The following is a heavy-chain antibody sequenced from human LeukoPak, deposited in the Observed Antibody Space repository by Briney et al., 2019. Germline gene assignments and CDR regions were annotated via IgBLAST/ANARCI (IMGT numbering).Heavy chain of an antibody. CDR2: IYYSGST. Sequence: SETLSLTCTVSGGSISPYHWGWIRQPPGKALEWTGYIYYSGSTNYNPSLKSRVTISVDTSKNQFSLKLSSVTAADTAIYYCARAVSGRFDYWGQGTLVTVSS. CDR1: GGSISPYH. D-gene: IGHD6-19*01. J-gene: IGHJ4*02. CDR3: ARAVSGRFDY. V-gene: IGHV4-59*08.